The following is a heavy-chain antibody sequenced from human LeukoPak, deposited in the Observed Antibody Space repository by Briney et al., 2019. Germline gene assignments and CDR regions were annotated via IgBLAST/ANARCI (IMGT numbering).Heavy chain of an antibody. V-gene: IGHV4-59*12. J-gene: IGHJ3*02. D-gene: IGHD3-3*01. CDR1: DGSITNYD. CDR3: ARDDRGHFGVVIGDAFDI. CDR2: VHYSGTT. Sequence: PSETLSLTCTVSDGSITNYDWSWVRQPPGKGLEFIGHVHYSGTTNYNPSLRSRVTISIDTSKKHFFLKLSSVTAADTAVYYCARDDRGHFGVVIGDAFDIWGQGTMVTVSS.